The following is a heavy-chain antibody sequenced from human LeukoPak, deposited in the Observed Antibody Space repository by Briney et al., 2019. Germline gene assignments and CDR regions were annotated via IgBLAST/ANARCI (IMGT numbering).Heavy chain of an antibody. D-gene: IGHD4-11*01. V-gene: IGHV4-61*02. CDR1: GGSVSSGSYY. J-gene: IGHJ6*03. Sequence: SQTLSLTCTVSGGSVSSGSYYWSWIRQPAGKGLEWIGRFYTSGSTNYNPSLKSRVTISVDTSKNQFSLKLSSVTAADTAVYYCARRVSNPGYYYYMDVWGKGTTVTVSS. CDR2: FYTSGST. CDR3: ARRVSNPGYYYYMDV.